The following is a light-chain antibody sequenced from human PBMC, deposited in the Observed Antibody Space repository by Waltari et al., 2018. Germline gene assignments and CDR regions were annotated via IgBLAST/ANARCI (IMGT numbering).Light chain of an antibody. V-gene: IGLV2-14*03. J-gene: IGLJ3*02. Sequence: QSALTQPASVSGSPGQSTTIACTGTSSDVGGYHYVSWYQQHPGKAPKLMIYEVSNRPSGCSNRFSGSKSGNTASLTISGLQAEDEADYHCSSYTSSSTLVFGGGTKLTVL. CDR3: SSYTSSSTLV. CDR2: EVS. CDR1: SSDVGGYHY.